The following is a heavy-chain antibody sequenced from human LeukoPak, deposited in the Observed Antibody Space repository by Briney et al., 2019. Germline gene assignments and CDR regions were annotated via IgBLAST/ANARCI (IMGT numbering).Heavy chain of an antibody. CDR2: ISYDGSNK. CDR1: GFTFSSYG. D-gene: IGHD6-19*01. Sequence: GGSLRLSCAASGFTFSSYGMHWVRQAPGKGLEWVAVISYDGSNKYYADSVKGRFTISRDNSKNTLYLRMNSLRAEDTAVYYCAKDLRLVRVLDYWGQGTLVTVSS. V-gene: IGHV3-30*18. CDR3: AKDLRLVRVLDY. J-gene: IGHJ4*02.